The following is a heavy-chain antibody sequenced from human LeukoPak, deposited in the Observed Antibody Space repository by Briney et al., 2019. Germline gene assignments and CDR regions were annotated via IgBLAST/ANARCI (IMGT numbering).Heavy chain of an antibody. V-gene: IGHV1-8*02. Sequence: ASVKVSCKASGGTFSSYDISWVRQATGQGLEWMGWMNPNSGNTGYAQKFQGRVTMTRNTSISTAYMELSSLRSEDTAVYYCARGGPGGYSGYDREDFDYWGQGTLVTVSS. D-gene: IGHD5-12*01. CDR2: MNPNSGNT. CDR3: ARGGPGGYSGYDREDFDY. CDR1: GGTFSSYD. J-gene: IGHJ4*02.